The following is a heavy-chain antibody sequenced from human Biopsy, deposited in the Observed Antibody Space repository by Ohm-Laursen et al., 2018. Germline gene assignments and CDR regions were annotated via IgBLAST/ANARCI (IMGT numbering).Heavy chain of an antibody. V-gene: IGHV3-11*01. J-gene: IGHJ4*02. Sequence: SLRLSCAASGFTFGDYYMSWIRKAPGTGLEWVSFISGSGVTKMYADSVKGRFTVSRDNAKNSLYLEMNNLTAEDTAVYYCATDGAGSYNENWGQGTLVSVSS. CDR1: GFTFGDYY. CDR3: ATDGAGSYNEN. CDR2: ISGSGVTK. D-gene: IGHD3-10*01.